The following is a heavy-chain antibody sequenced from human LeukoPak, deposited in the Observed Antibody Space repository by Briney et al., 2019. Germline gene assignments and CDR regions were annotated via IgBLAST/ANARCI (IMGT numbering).Heavy chain of an antibody. CDR2: IYPGDSDT. V-gene: IGHV5-51*01. CDR3: ARQNDFRLYY. D-gene: IGHD3-3*01. Sequence: GESLQISCKGSGYTFSSYWIGWVRQMPGKGLEWMGIIYPGDSDTRYSPSLQGQVTISVDTSIGTAYLQWSSLKASDTAIYYCARQNDFRLYYWGQGTLVTVSS. CDR1: GYTFSSYW. J-gene: IGHJ4*02.